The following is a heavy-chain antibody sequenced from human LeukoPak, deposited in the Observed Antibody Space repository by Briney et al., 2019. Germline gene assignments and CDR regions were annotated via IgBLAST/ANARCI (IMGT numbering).Heavy chain of an antibody. CDR2: ISAYNGNT. CDR3: ARLNSDNYYYMDV. J-gene: IGHJ6*03. CDR1: GYTFTRYS. Sequence: GASVRVSCKASGYTFTRYSLSWVRQAPGQGLEWMGWISAYNGNTNNAQKFQGRVTMTTDKSTSTAYMELRSLSSDDTAVYYCARLNSDNYYYMDVWGKGTTVTISS. D-gene: IGHD1-1*01. V-gene: IGHV1-18*01.